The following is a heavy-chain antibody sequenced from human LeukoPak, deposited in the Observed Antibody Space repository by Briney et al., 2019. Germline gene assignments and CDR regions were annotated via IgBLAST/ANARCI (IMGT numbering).Heavy chain of an antibody. CDR3: ASPGRGYRNYYYMDV. Sequence: ASVKVSCKASGYTFTGYYMHWVRQAPGQGLEWMGWINPNSGGTNYAQKFQERVTITRDMTTSTAYMELSSLRSDDTAVYYCASPGRGYRNYYYMDVWGKGTTVTVSS. J-gene: IGHJ6*03. CDR2: INPNSGGT. D-gene: IGHD5-24*01. V-gene: IGHV1-2*02. CDR1: GYTFTGYY.